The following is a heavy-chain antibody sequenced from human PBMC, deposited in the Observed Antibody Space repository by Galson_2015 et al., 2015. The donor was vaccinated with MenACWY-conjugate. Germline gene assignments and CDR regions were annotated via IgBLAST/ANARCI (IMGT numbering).Heavy chain of an antibody. V-gene: IGHV3-23*01. J-gene: IGHJ6*02. Sequence: SLRLSCAASGLTFSTYAMSWVRQAPGKGLKWVSSASGNGYSTYYADSVKGRFTISRDNSKNTLYLQMNSLRDDDTAVYYCAAQNTYGSGSYYNDHYYYYGMDVWGPGTTVTVSS. CDR1: GLTFSTYA. D-gene: IGHD3-10*01. CDR2: ASGNGYST. CDR3: AAQNTYGSGSYYNDHYYYYGMDV.